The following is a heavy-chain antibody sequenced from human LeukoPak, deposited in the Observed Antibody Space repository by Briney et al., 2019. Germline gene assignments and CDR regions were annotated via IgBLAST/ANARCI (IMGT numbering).Heavy chain of an antibody. CDR3: ARVRGDFETD. J-gene: IGHJ1*01. CDR1: GGSISSYY. V-gene: IGHV4-59*01. CDR2: RYYSGST. D-gene: IGHD3-16*01. Sequence: PSETLSLTCSVSGGSISSYYWTWIRQPPGKGLEGIGYRYYSGSTTYNPSLKSRVTISVDTSKSQFSLKLISVTAADTAIYYCARVRGDFETDWGQGTLVTVSS.